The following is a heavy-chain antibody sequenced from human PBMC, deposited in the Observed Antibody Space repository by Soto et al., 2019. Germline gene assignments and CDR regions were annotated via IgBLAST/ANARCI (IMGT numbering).Heavy chain of an antibody. Sequence: QVQLVESGGGVVQPGRSLRLSCAASGFTFSSYGMHWVRQAPGKGLEWVAVIWYDGSNKYYADSVKGRFTISRDNSKNTLYLQMNSLRAEDTAVYYCARDRVVVTAIPSYYGMDVWCQGTTVTVSS. CDR1: GFTFSSYG. J-gene: IGHJ6*02. D-gene: IGHD2-21*02. CDR3: ARDRVVVTAIPSYYGMDV. CDR2: IWYDGSNK. V-gene: IGHV3-33*01.